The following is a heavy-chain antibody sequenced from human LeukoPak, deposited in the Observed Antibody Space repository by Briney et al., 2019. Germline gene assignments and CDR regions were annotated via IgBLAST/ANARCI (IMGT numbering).Heavy chain of an antibody. Sequence: VASVKVSCKASGGTFSSYAISWVRQAPGQGLEWMGGIIPIFGTANYAQKFQGRVTITADESTSTAYMELSSLRSEDTAVYYCARSRGYSGYVLGWFDPWGQGTLVTVSS. CDR2: IIPIFGTA. CDR3: ARSRGYSGYVLGWFDP. V-gene: IGHV1-69*13. CDR1: GGTFSSYA. D-gene: IGHD5-12*01. J-gene: IGHJ5*02.